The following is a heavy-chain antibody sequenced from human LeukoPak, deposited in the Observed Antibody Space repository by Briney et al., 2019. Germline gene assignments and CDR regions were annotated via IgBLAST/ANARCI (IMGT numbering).Heavy chain of an antibody. CDR3: ARGVFSGSYYFDY. Sequence: SETLSLTCTVSGGSISSGGYYWSWIRQHPGKGLEWIGYIYYSGSTYYNPSLKSRVTISVDTSKNQFSLKLSSVTAADTAVYYCARGVFSGSYYFDYWGQGTLVTVS. V-gene: IGHV4-31*03. D-gene: IGHD3-10*02. CDR1: GGSISSGGYY. J-gene: IGHJ4*02. CDR2: IYYSGST.